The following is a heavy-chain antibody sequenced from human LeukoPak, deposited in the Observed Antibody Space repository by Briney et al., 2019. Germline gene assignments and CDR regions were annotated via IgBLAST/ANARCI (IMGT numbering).Heavy chain of an antibody. CDR1: GFTFSSYG. CDR3: ARGRAYYYYMDV. J-gene: IGHJ6*03. CDR2: IWYDGSNK. V-gene: IGHV3-33*01. Sequence: PGRSLRLSCAASGFTFSSYGMHWVRQAPGKGLEWVAVIWYDGSNKYYADSVKGRFTISRDNSKNTLYLQMNSLRAEDTAVYYYARGRAYYYYMDVWGKGTTVTVSS.